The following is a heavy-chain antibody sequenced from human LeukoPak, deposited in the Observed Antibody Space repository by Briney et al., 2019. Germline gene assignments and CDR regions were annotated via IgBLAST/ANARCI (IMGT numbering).Heavy chain of an antibody. J-gene: IGHJ6*02. Sequence: ASVKVPCKASGYTFTSYYMHWVRQAPGQGLEWMGIINPSGGSTSYAQKFQGRVTMTRDTSTSTVYMELSSLRSEDTAVYYCATPGYCSSTSCYTRANYYYYGMDVWGQGTTVTVSS. CDR1: GYTFTSYY. CDR2: INPSGGST. CDR3: ATPGYCSSTSCYTRANYYYYGMDV. D-gene: IGHD2-2*02. V-gene: IGHV1-46*01.